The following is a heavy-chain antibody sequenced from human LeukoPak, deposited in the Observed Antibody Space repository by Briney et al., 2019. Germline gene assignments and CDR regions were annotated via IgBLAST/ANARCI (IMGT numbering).Heavy chain of an antibody. CDR2: INPNSGGT. Sequence: ASVTVSCKASGYTFTGYYMHWVRQAPGQGLEWMGWINPNSGGTNYAQKFQGRVTMTRDTSISTAYMELSRLRSDDTAVYYCARDRAMVRGVIGRAAYWGQGTLVTVSS. V-gene: IGHV1-2*02. CDR1: GYTFTGYY. D-gene: IGHD3-10*01. J-gene: IGHJ4*02. CDR3: ARDRAMVRGVIGRAAY.